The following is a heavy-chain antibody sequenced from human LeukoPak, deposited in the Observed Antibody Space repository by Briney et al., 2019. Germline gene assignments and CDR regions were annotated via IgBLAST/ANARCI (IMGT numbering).Heavy chain of an antibody. J-gene: IGHJ4*02. Sequence: GGSLRLSCAASGFTFSSYAMHWVRQAPGKGLEWVAVISYDGSNKYYADSVKGRFTISRDNSKNTLYLQMNSLRAEDTAVYYCAKDVVGAINYFDYWGQGTLVTVSS. V-gene: IGHV3-30-3*01. D-gene: IGHD1-26*01. CDR1: GFTFSSYA. CDR2: ISYDGSNK. CDR3: AKDVVGAINYFDY.